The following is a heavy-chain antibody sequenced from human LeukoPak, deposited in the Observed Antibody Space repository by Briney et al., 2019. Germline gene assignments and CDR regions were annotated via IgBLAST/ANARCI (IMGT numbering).Heavy chain of an antibody. CDR3: ARRRPGVVRGEFDY. J-gene: IGHJ4*02. CDR1: GGSISSGGYY. Sequence: SQTLSLTCTVSGGSISSGGYYWSWIRQHPGKGLEWIGYIYYSGSTYYNPSLKSRVTISVDTSKNQFSLKLSSVTAADTAVYYCARRRPGVVRGEFDYWGQGTLVTVSS. D-gene: IGHD3-10*01. CDR2: IYYSGST. V-gene: IGHV4-31*03.